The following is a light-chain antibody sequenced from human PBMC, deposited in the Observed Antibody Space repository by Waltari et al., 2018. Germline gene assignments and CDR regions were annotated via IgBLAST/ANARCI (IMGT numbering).Light chain of an antibody. CDR3: AVWDDSLNGWV. CDR2: RDN. Sequence: QSVLTQSPSASGTPGQRATIPCSGRDSNIGGNFVHWYQQFPGTAPKLLIHRDNQRPSGVPDRFSGSKSGTSASLAISGLQSEDEALYFCAVWDDSLNGWVFGGGTKVTVL. J-gene: IGLJ3*02. CDR1: DSNIGGNF. V-gene: IGLV1-44*01.